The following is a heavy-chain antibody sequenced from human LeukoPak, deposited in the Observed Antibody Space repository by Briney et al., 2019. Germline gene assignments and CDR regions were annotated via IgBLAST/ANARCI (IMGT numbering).Heavy chain of an antibody. Sequence: GRCLRLSCAAAGFTFSSYAIGWARQAPGKGLEWVSAISGSGGSTSYADSVKARFTISRDNSKNTLYLQMNSLRAEDTAVYYCAKEAATPRDYWGQGTLVTVSS. CDR3: AKEAATPRDY. J-gene: IGHJ4*02. CDR1: GFTFSSYA. CDR2: ISGSGGST. V-gene: IGHV3-23*01. D-gene: IGHD2-15*01.